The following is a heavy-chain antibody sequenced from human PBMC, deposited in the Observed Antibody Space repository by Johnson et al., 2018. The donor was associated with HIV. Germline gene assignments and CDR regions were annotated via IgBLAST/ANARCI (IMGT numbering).Heavy chain of an antibody. Sequence: VQLVEYGGGLVQPGGSLRLSCAASGFTFSSYWMSWVRQAPGKGLEWVANIKQDGSEKYYVDSVKGRFTISRDNAKHSLHLQMNSLGAGDTAVYYCAKDQHGPLVPTVMRDDAFDIWGQGTMVTVSS. CDR3: AKDQHGPLVPTVMRDDAFDI. D-gene: IGHD5-12*01. J-gene: IGHJ3*02. CDR1: GFTFSSYW. CDR2: IKQDGSEK. V-gene: IGHV3-7*04.